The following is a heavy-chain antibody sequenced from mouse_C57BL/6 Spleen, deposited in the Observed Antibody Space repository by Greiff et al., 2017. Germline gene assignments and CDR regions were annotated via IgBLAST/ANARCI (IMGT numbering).Heavy chain of an antibody. V-gene: IGHV5-9-1*02. D-gene: IGHD1-1*01. CDR3: TRDHGSGAMDD. CDR1: GFTFSSYA. CDR2: ISSGGDYI. Sequence: DVQLVESGEGLVKPGGSLKLSCAASGFTFSSYAMSWVRQTPEKRLEWVAYISSGGDYIYYADTVKGRFTISRDNARNTLYLQMSSLMSEDTAMYYCTRDHGSGAMDDWGQGASVTVSS. J-gene: IGHJ4*01.